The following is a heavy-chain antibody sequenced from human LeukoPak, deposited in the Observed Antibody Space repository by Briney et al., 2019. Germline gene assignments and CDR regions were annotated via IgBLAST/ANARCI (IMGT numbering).Heavy chain of an antibody. J-gene: IGHJ5*02. CDR2: INHSGST. Sequence: SETLSLTCAVYGGSFSGYYWSWIRQPPGKGLEWIGEINHSGSTNYNPSLKSRVTISVDTSKNQFSLKLSSVTAADTAVYYCASGTLWPDHWGQGGLVIVFS. V-gene: IGHV4-34*01. D-gene: IGHD3-16*01. CDR3: ASGTLWPDH. CDR1: GGSFSGYY.